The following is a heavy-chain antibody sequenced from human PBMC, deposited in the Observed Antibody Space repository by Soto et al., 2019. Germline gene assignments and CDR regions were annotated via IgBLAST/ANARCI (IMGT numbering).Heavy chain of an antibody. CDR2: IYYSGST. J-gene: IGHJ5*02. V-gene: IGHV4-59*01. CDR3: ARGSITIFGVVNWFDP. CDR1: GGSISSYY. D-gene: IGHD3-3*01. Sequence: PSETLSLTCTVSGGSISSYYWSWIRQPPGKGLEWIGYIYYSGSTNYNPSLKSRVTISVDTSKNQFSLKLSSVTAADTAVYYCARGSITIFGVVNWFDPWGQGTLVTVS.